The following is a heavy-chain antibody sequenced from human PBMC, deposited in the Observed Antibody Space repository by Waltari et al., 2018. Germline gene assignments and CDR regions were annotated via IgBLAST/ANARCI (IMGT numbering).Heavy chain of an antibody. J-gene: IGHJ4*02. Sequence: EVQLLESGGGLVQPGGSLRLSCAASGFTFSSYAMRWVRQAPGKGLEWVSVIYSGGSTYYADSVKGRFTISRDNSKNTLYLQMNSLRAEDTAVYYCAKVRRAAAPGYWGQGTLVTVSS. CDR3: AKVRRAAAPGY. CDR2: IYSGGST. V-gene: IGHV3-23*03. D-gene: IGHD6-13*01. CDR1: GFTFSSYA.